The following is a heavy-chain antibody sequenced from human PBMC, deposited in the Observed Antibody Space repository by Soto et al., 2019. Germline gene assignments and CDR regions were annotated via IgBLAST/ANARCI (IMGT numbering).Heavy chain of an antibody. CDR2: ISGSGGST. V-gene: IGHV3-23*01. CDR1: GFTFSSYA. J-gene: IGHJ3*02. D-gene: IGHD3-16*02. Sequence: EVQLLESGGGVVQPEGSLRLSCAASGFTFSSYAMSWVRQAPGKGLEWVSAISGSGGSTYYADSVKGRFTISRDNSKNTLYLQMNSLRAEDTAVYYCAKDMITFGGVIVGDAFDIWGQGTMVTVSS. CDR3: AKDMITFGGVIVGDAFDI.